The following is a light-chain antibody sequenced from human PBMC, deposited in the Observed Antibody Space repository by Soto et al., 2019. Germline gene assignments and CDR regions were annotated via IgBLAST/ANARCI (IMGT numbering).Light chain of an antibody. CDR1: QSVSSSY. CDR3: QQYGSSTGFT. CDR2: GAS. J-gene: IGKJ3*01. Sequence: EIVLTQSPGTLTLSPGERATLSCRASQSVSSSYLAWYQQKPGQAPRLLIYGASSRATGIPDRFSGSGSGTDFTLTISRLEPEDIAVYYCQQYGSSTGFTFGPGTKVDIK. V-gene: IGKV3-20*01.